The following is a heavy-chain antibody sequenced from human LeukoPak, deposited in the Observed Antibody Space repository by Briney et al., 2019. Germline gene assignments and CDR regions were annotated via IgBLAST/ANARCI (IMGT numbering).Heavy chain of an antibody. CDR3: ARAPSEISRYAPEYFGH. D-gene: IGHD3-16*01. J-gene: IGHJ1*01. V-gene: IGHV3-74*01. CDR1: GFTVSTYW. CDR2: IKSDGGT. Sequence: GGSLSLSCAASGFTVSTYWMHWVRQAPGKGLVWVSRIKSDGGTNYADSVKGRFTISRDNAKKTVSLQMNSLRPEDTGVYYCARAPSEISRYAPEYFGHWGQGTLVTVSS.